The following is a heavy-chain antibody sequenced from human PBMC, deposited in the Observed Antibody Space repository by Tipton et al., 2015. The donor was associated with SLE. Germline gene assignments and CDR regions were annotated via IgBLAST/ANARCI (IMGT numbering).Heavy chain of an antibody. D-gene: IGHD3-22*01. V-gene: IGHV4-38-2*01. J-gene: IGHJ4*02. Sequence: LRLSCAVSGYSISSGYYWGWIRQPPGKGLEWIGSIHHSGSTDYNLSLKSRVTISVDTSKNQFSLKLSSVTAADTAVYYCATSDHYDSVLDHWGQGTLVTVSS. CDR2: IHHSGST. CDR3: ATSDHYDSVLDH. CDR1: GYSISSGYY.